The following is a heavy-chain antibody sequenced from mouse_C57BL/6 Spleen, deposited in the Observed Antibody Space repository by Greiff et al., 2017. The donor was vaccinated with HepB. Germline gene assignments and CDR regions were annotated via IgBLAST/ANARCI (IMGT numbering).Heavy chain of an antibody. Sequence: VQLQQSGPELVKPGASVKISCKASGYAFSSSWMNWVKQRPGKGLEWIGRIYPGDGETNYNGKLKGKRTLTDDYSSGTAYMQSSRLTSENSSVYFCAKSPYDGAMDYWGQGTSVTVSS. J-gene: IGHJ4*01. CDR3: AKSPYDGAMDY. V-gene: IGHV1-82*01. CDR1: GYAFSSSW. D-gene: IGHD2-12*01. CDR2: IYPGDGET.